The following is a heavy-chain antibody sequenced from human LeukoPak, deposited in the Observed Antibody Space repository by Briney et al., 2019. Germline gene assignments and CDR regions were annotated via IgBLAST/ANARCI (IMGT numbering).Heavy chain of an antibody. CDR1: GYTFNTYG. J-gene: IGHJ4*02. CDR2: ISTNNGDT. D-gene: IGHD2-2*01. Sequence: ASVKVSCKTSGYTFNTYGLSWVRQAPGQGPEWMGWISTNNGDTNYAQKFQGRVTLTADTSTSTTYMELRSLRSDDTAVYYCALIPYCTTATCYYFDYWGQGTLVTVSS. V-gene: IGHV1-18*01. CDR3: ALIPYCTTATCYYFDY.